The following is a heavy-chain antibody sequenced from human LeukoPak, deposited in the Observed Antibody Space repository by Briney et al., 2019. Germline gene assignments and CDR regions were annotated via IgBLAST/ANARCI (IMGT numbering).Heavy chain of an antibody. CDR3: ARGCSGSYCSL. Sequence: ASVKVSCKASGGTFSSYAISWVRQAPGQGLEWMGGIIPIFGTANYAQKFQGRVTITADESTSTAYMELRSLGSDDTAMYYCARGCSGSYCSLWGQGTLVTVSS. V-gene: IGHV1-69*13. CDR1: GGTFSSYA. D-gene: IGHD2-15*01. CDR2: IIPIFGTA. J-gene: IGHJ4*02.